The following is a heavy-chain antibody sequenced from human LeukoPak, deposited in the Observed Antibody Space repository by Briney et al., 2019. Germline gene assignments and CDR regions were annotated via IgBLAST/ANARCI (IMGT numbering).Heavy chain of an antibody. Sequence: SVTVSCKAAGGTFTTYAISWVRQAPGQGLEWMGRIIPILGIANYAQKFQGRVTITADKSTSTAYMELSSLRSEDTAVYYCARQLSTVVTYFDYWGQGTLVTVSS. V-gene: IGHV1-69*04. CDR3: ARQLSTVVTYFDY. J-gene: IGHJ4*02. CDR2: IIPILGIA. D-gene: IGHD4-23*01. CDR1: GGTFTTYA.